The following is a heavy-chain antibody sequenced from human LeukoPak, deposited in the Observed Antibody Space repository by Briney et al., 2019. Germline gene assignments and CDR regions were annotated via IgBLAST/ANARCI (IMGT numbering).Heavy chain of an antibody. CDR3: ARDISSGSLNGGDY. V-gene: IGHV1-69*04. J-gene: IGHJ4*02. D-gene: IGHD3-22*01. Sequence: SVKVSCKAPGGTFSSYAISWVRQAPGQGLEWMGRIIPILGIANYAQKFQGRVTITADKSTSTAYMELSSLRSEDTALYYCARDISSGSLNGGDYWGQGTLVTVSS. CDR2: IIPILGIA. CDR1: GGTFSSYA.